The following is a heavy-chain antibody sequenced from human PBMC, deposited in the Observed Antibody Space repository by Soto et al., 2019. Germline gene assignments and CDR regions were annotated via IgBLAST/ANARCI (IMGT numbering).Heavy chain of an antibody. V-gene: IGHV3-73*01. D-gene: IGHD3-22*01. CDR1: GFIFSGSA. CDR3: TRRSDGGFTEIVGSDY. J-gene: IGHJ4*02. Sequence: PGGSLRLSCAASGFIFSGSAMHWVRQASGKGLEWVGRIRSRAHSYATAYAASVKGRFIISRDDSKNTAYLQMNSLETEDTAVYYCTRRSDGGFTEIVGSDYWGQGTLVTVSS. CDR2: IRSRAHSYAT.